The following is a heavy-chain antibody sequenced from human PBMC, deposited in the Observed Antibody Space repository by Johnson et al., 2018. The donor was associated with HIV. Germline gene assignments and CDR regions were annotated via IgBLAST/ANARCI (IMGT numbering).Heavy chain of an antibody. CDR3: RVVGDAFDI. D-gene: IGHD2-15*01. CDR1: GFTFGSYG. CDR2: ISYDGSKK. V-gene: IGHV3-30*03. J-gene: IGHJ3*02. Sequence: QVHLVESGGGVVQPGRSLRLSCAASGFTFGSYGIHWVRQAPGKGLEWVAVISYDGSKKYYADSVKGRFTISRDNSKNTLYLQMNSLRVEDTAVYYVRVVGDAFDIWGQGTMVTVSS.